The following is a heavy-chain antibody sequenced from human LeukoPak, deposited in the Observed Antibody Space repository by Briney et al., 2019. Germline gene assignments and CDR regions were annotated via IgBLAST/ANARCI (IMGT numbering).Heavy chain of an antibody. CDR2: ISYDGSNK. CDR3: TKDYNSFDY. D-gene: IGHD3-10*01. Sequence: PGGSLRLSCAASGFTFSSYGMHWVRQAPGEGLEWVAVISYDGSNKYYADSVKGRFTISRDNSKNTLYLQMNSLRAEDTAVYYCTKDYNSFDYWGQGTLVTVSS. J-gene: IGHJ4*02. CDR1: GFTFSSYG. V-gene: IGHV3-30*18.